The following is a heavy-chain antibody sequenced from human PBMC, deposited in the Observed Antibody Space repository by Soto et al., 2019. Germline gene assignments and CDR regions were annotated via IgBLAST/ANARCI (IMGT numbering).Heavy chain of an antibody. J-gene: IGHJ4*02. CDR2: IIPIFGTA. V-gene: IGHV1-69*06. CDR1: EDTFRNYA. Sequence: QVELVQSGAEVKKPGSSVKVSCQASEDTFRNYAISWVRQAPGQGLEWMGGIIPIFGTANYAQKFQGRVTITADTSANTVYLELSSLRSEDTAVYYCVRDAPSQQSIFDRWGQGTLVTVSS. CDR3: VRDAPSQQSIFDR. D-gene: IGHD6-13*01.